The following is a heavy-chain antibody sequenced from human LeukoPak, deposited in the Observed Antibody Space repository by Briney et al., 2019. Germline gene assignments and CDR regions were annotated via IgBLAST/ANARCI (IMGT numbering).Heavy chain of an antibody. Sequence: PSETLSPTCAVYGGSFSGYYWSWIRQPPGKGLEWIGEINHSGSTNYNPSLKSRVTISVDTSKNQFSLKLSSVTAADTAVYYCARGSSWYRHFDYWGQGTLVTVSS. CDR1: GGSFSGYY. CDR3: ARGSSWYRHFDY. V-gene: IGHV4-34*01. D-gene: IGHD6-13*01. CDR2: INHSGST. J-gene: IGHJ4*02.